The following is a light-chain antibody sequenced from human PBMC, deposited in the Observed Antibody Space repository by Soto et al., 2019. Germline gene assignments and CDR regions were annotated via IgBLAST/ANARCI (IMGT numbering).Light chain of an antibody. CDR2: GAR. J-gene: IGKJ4*01. CDR3: QQFSSYPLT. CDR1: QSVTISY. Sequence: EVVLTQSPGTLSLSPGERATLSCRASQSVTISYLAWFKQKPGQAPRLLSYGARSRATGVPDRFRASGSGTEFSLTISRLQPEDFEVYYCQQFSSYPLTFGGGTKVDIK. V-gene: IGKV3-20*01.